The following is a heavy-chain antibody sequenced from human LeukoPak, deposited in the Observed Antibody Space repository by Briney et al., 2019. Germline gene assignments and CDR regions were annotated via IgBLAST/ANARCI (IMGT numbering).Heavy chain of an antibody. Sequence: ASVKVSCKASGYTFTSYDINWVRQATGQGLEWMGWMNPNSGNTGYAQKFQGRVTMTRNTSISTAYMELSSLRSEDTAVYYCATDSSGYDDAFDIWGQGTMVTVSS. CDR2: MNPNSGNT. J-gene: IGHJ3*02. V-gene: IGHV1-8*01. D-gene: IGHD3-22*01. CDR3: ATDSSGYDDAFDI. CDR1: GYTFTSYD.